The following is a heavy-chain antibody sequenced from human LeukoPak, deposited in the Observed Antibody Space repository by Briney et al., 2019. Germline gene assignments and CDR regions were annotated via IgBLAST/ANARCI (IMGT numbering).Heavy chain of an antibody. Sequence: PSETLSLTCTVSGGYIGSYYWSWIRQPAGKGLEWIGRIYTSENTDYNPSLKSRVTMSVDMSTSQFSLTLTPVTAADTAVYYCAREGDYGDYSKSFYYMDVWGKGTTVTVSS. J-gene: IGHJ6*03. D-gene: IGHD4-17*01. CDR3: AREGDYGDYSKSFYYMDV. CDR2: IYTSENT. CDR1: GGYIGSYY. V-gene: IGHV4-4*07.